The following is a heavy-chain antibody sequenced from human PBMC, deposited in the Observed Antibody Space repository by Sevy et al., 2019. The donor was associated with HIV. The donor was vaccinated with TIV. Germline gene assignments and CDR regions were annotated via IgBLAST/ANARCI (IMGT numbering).Heavy chain of an antibody. V-gene: IGHV3-21*01. J-gene: IGHJ6*02. CDR1: GFTFRSYS. Sequence: GQSLKISCAASGFTFRSYSMNWVRQAPGRGLQWVSSITSSRSFIFYADSVKGRFTISRDNAKNSLFLQMNSLRAEDTAVYYCARATSGLSEYEPLDNARFYGMDVWGQGTTVTVSS. CDR2: ITSSRSFI. CDR3: ARATSGLSEYEPLDNARFYGMDV. D-gene: IGHD5-12*01.